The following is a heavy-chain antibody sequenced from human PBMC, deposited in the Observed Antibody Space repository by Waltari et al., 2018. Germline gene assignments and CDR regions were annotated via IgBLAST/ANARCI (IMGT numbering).Heavy chain of an antibody. D-gene: IGHD3-9*01. CDR3: ASPKADVLTGYYNFHY. V-gene: IGHV1-69*10. CDR1: GGNFNKSS. CDR2: IVPIFYLI. J-gene: IGHJ4*02. Sequence: QVQLVQSGAEVKKPGSSMRVSCKPAGGNFNKSSVSWVRQAPGQGLEWMGGIVPIFYLITYAQEFRCRVSITADKSMSTVYMELTSLTSEDTAVYFCASPKADVLTGYYNFHYWGQGTLVTVSS.